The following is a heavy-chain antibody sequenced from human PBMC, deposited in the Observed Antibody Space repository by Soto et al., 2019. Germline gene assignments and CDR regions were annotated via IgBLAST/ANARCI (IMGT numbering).Heavy chain of an antibody. CDR2: ISYDGSNK. Sequence: GASLRLSCAASGFTFSSYGMHCVLQATGKGLEWVGVISYDGSNKYYADSVKGRFTISRYNSKNTLYLQMNSLRGEDTAVDYCAKDLTTMIRGRGYYYYGMDVWRQGTTVTVSS. CDR1: GFTFSSYG. V-gene: IGHV3-30*18. CDR3: AKDLTTMIRGRGYYYYGMDV. J-gene: IGHJ6*02. D-gene: IGHD3-10*01.